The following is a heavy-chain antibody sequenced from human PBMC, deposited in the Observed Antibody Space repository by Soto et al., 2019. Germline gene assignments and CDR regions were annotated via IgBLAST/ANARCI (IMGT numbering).Heavy chain of an antibody. Sequence: GGSLRLSCAVSGFTFSSYAMHWVRQAPGKGLEWVAVISYDGSNKYYADSVKGRFTISRDNSKNTLYLQMNSLRAEDTAVYYCARDRPLKYYYDSSGPDAFDIWGQGTMVTVSS. CDR2: ISYDGSNK. CDR3: ARDRPLKYYYDSSGPDAFDI. D-gene: IGHD3-22*01. V-gene: IGHV3-30-3*01. CDR1: GFTFSSYA. J-gene: IGHJ3*02.